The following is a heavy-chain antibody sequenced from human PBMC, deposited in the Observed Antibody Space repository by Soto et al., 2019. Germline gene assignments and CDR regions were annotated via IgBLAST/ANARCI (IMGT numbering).Heavy chain of an antibody. V-gene: IGHV1-46*01. CDR3: ATSVNSAMAFDY. Sequence: QVQLVQSGAEVKKPGASVRVSCKASGYTFTHYYIHWVRQAPGQGLVWMGIINPNGGITTYAQKFRAGFSMTRDTSTSTVYLELSSLRSEDSDVYYCATSVNSAMAFDYWGQGTLVTVSS. CDR1: GYTFTHYY. D-gene: IGHD5-18*01. J-gene: IGHJ4*02. CDR2: INPNGGIT.